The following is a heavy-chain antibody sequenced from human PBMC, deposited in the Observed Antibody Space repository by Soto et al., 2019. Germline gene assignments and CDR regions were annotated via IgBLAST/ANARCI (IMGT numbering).Heavy chain of an antibody. D-gene: IGHD6-19*01. CDR3: ARDLVEQWLVYYYYGMAV. J-gene: IGHJ6*02. Sequence: GGSLRLSCAASGFTFSSYWMHWVRQAPGKGLVWVSRINSDGSSTSYADSVKGRFTISRDNAKNTLYLQMNSLRAEDTAVYYCARDLVEQWLVYYYYGMAVWGQGTTVTVSS. V-gene: IGHV3-74*01. CDR1: GFTFSSYW. CDR2: INSDGSST.